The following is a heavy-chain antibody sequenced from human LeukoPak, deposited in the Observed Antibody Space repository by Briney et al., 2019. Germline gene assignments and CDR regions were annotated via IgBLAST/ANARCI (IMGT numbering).Heavy chain of an antibody. Sequence: ASVKVSCKASGYTFTSYGISWVRQAPGQGLEWMGRISAYNGNTNYAQKLQGRVTMTTDTSASTAYMELRSLRSDDTAVNYCARDDSSGYYDYWGQGTLVTVSS. CDR1: GYTFTSYG. CDR3: ARDDSSGYYDY. J-gene: IGHJ4*02. V-gene: IGHV1-18*01. CDR2: ISAYNGNT. D-gene: IGHD3-22*01.